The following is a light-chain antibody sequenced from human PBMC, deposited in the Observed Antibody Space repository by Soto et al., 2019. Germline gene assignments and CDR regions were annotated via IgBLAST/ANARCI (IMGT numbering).Light chain of an antibody. V-gene: IGLV1-40*01. CDR3: QSYDSSLSGVI. CDR2: DNT. Sequence: QPVLTQPPSVSGAPGQRVTISCTGTSSNIGAGYDVHWYQHLPGAAPKLLIYDNTVRPSGVPDRFSGSKSDTSASLAITGLQADDEADYYCQSYDSSLSGVIFGGGTKLTVL. J-gene: IGLJ2*01. CDR1: SSNIGAGYD.